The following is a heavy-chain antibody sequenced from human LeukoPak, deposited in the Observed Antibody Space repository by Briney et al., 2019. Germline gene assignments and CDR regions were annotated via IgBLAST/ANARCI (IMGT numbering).Heavy chain of an antibody. V-gene: IGHV3-30*04. CDR1: GFTFTRYT. CDR2: VLYDGSKK. Sequence: GGSLRLSCAASGFTFTRYTMHWVRQAPGKGLDWVAPVLYDGSKKYYEDSVKGRFTLSRDNSKNTLSLQMNTLRADDTAVYYCVRDNYGGILDFWGQGTLVTVSS. CDR3: VRDNYGGILDF. J-gene: IGHJ4*02. D-gene: IGHD2-21*01.